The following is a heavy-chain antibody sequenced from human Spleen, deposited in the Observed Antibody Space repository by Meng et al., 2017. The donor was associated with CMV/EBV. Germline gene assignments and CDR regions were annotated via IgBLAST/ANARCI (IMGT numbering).Heavy chain of an antibody. J-gene: IGHJ6*02. CDR3: ARYQLLYRRGMDV. Sequence: SQTLSLTCAVYGGSFSGYYWTWVRQPPGKGLEWIGEIHHSGTTNYNVSLKSRVTISVDTSKKQFSLKLSSVTAADTAVYYCARYQLLYRRGMDVWGQGTTVTVSS. V-gene: IGHV4-34*01. CDR2: IHHSGTT. D-gene: IGHD2-2*02. CDR1: GGSFSGYY.